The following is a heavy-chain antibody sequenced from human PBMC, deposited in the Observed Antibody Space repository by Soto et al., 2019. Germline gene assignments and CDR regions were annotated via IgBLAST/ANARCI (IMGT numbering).Heavy chain of an antibody. D-gene: IGHD6-19*01. V-gene: IGHV3-30*18. J-gene: IGHJ4*02. CDR1: GFTFNSFD. CDR2: ISYDGSTE. CDR3: AKPRYNSGWYGNYFDD. Sequence: PGGSLRLSCAASGFTFNSFDMHWVRQAPGKGLEWVAIISYDGSTEYSADSMKGRFTISRDNSKNTLYLQMNSLRAEDTAVYYCAKPRYNSGWYGNYFDDWGQGTLVTVSS.